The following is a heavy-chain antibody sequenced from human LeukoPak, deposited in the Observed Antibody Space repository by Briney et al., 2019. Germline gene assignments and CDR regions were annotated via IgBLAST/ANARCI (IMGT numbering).Heavy chain of an antibody. Sequence: PGGSLRLSCAASGFAVSANFMSWVRQAPGKGLEWVSVIFSGRDTYYADSVKGRFTISRDNSKNTLYLQMNSLRAEDTAVYYCARATSGSWFGDFWGQGTLVTV. J-gene: IGHJ4*02. CDR1: GFAVSANF. CDR2: IFSGRDT. D-gene: IGHD6-13*01. CDR3: ARATSGSWFGDF. V-gene: IGHV3-53*01.